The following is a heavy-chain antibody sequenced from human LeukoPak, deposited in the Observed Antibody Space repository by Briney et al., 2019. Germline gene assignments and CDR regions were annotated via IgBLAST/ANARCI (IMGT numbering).Heavy chain of an antibody. CDR2: INHSGST. D-gene: IGHD6-13*01. Sequence: SETLSLTCAVYGGSFSGYYWSWIRQPPGEGLEWIGEINHSGSTNYNPSLKGRVTISVDTSKNQFSLKLSSVTAADTAVYYCARGRGSSWLYYFDYWGQGTLVTVSS. CDR1: GGSFSGYY. CDR3: ARGRGSSWLYYFDY. J-gene: IGHJ4*02. V-gene: IGHV4-34*01.